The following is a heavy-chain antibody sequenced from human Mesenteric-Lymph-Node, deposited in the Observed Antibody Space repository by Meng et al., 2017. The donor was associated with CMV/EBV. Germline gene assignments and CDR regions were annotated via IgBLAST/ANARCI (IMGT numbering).Heavy chain of an antibody. CDR2: INPNSGDT. Sequence: ASVKVSCKASGYTFTAYYMLWVRQAPGQGLEYMGWINPNSGDTISAQKFQGRVTMTRDTSISTAYMEVSRLTSDDTAVYYCVRDLKGTSVTTRGIYGMDVWGQGTTVTVSS. V-gene: IGHV1-2*02. CDR3: VRDLKGTSVTTRGIYGMDV. CDR1: GYTFTAYY. J-gene: IGHJ6*02. D-gene: IGHD4-11*01.